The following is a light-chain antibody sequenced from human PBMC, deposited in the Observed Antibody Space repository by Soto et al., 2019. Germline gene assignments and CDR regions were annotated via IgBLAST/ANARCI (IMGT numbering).Light chain of an antibody. CDR1: SSNIGAGYD. V-gene: IGLV1-40*01. CDR3: QSYDTSLSEG. CDR2: GNN. Sequence: QSVLTQPPSVSVAPGQRVTISCTGNSSNIGAGYDVHWYQQLPGTAPKLLIYGNNNRPSGVPDRFFGSKSGTSASLAITGLKAEDEAGYYCQSYDTSLSEGFGGGTKLTVL. J-gene: IGLJ3*02.